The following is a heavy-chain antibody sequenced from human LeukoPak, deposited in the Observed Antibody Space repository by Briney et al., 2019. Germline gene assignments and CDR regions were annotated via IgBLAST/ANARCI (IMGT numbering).Heavy chain of an antibody. CDR1: GGTFSSYA. CDR3: ARDGWQTGDLDYYYGMDV. CDR2: IIPILGIA. J-gene: IGHJ6*02. Sequence: GASVKVSCKASGGTFSSYAISWVRQAPGQGLEWMGRIIPILGIANYAQKFQGRVTITADKSTSTAYMELSSLRSEDTAVYYCARDGWQTGDLDYYYGMDVWGQGTTVTVSS. V-gene: IGHV1-69*04. D-gene: IGHD7-27*01.